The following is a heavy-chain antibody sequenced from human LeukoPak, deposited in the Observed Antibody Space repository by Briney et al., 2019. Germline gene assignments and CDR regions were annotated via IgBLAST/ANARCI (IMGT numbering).Heavy chain of an antibody. Sequence: GGSLRLSCTASGFTLGSHGMHWVRQIPGQGLEWVAAVSSGFHAFFADSLQGRFTVSREDARNSLYLQMNSLRAGDTAVYYCVREARGYHYTYFDYWGQGTLVTVSS. CDR3: VREARGYHYTYFDY. J-gene: IGHJ4*02. CDR1: GFTLGSHG. CDR2: VSSGFHA. D-gene: IGHD5-18*01. V-gene: IGHV3-13*01.